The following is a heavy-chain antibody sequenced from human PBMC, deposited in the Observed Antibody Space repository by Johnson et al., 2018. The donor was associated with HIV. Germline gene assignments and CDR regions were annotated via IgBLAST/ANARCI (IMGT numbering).Heavy chain of an antibody. CDR1: GFTFSSFA. V-gene: IGHV3-30*02. Sequence: QVQLVESGGGVVQPGTSLRLSCAASGFTFSSFAMHWVRQAPGRGLEWVAFIRYDGSNKYYADSVKGRFTISRDNSKNTLYLQMNSMRAEDTAVYYCARGDYDILTGYAFEIWGQGTMVTVSS. CDR2: IRYDGSNK. CDR3: ARGDYDILTGYAFEI. D-gene: IGHD3-9*01. J-gene: IGHJ3*02.